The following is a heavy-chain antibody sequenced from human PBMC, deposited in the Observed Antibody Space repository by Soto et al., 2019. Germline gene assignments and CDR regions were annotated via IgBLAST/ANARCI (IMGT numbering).Heavy chain of an antibody. V-gene: IGHV1-45*02. CDR1: GNTFTYRY. CDR2: ITPFSGDV. J-gene: IGHJ4*02. D-gene: IGHD1-26*01. Sequence: QMQLVQSGAEVKKTGSTVTVSCKALGNTFTYRYLHWVRQAPGQALEWMGWITPFSGDVHYAQKFQERVTITRDRSINTPYMRRSSLRSEDTAMYYCAGGVAGSGPFPWELPDNWGQVTLVTVSS. CDR3: AGGVAGSGPFPWELPDN.